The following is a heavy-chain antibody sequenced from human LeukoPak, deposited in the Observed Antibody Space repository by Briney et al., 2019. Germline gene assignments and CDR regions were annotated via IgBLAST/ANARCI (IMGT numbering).Heavy chain of an antibody. Sequence: PGGSLRLSCAASGFSFSSSWMTWVRQAPGEGLEWLADIKEDGSQTHYVPSVEGRFTVSRDNAENSLFLQMNSLRVEDTAVYYCAGDPLHGAFDIWGQGTVVIVSS. CDR2: IKEDGSQT. J-gene: IGHJ3*02. V-gene: IGHV3-7*01. CDR3: AGDPLHGAFDI. CDR1: GFSFSSSW.